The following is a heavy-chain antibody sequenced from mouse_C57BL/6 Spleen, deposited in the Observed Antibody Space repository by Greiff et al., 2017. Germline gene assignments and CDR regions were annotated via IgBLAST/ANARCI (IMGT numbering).Heavy chain of an antibody. CDR1: GFTFSSYA. J-gene: IGHJ4*01. CDR2: ISDGGSYT. Sequence: EVNVVESGGGLVKPGGSLKLSCAASGFTFSSYAMSWVRQTPEKRLEWVATISDGGSYTYYPDNVKGRFTISRDNAKNNLYLQMSHLKSEDTAMYYCARDHSNYAYYAMDYWGQGTSVTVSS. D-gene: IGHD2-5*01. CDR3: ARDHSNYAYYAMDY. V-gene: IGHV5-4*01.